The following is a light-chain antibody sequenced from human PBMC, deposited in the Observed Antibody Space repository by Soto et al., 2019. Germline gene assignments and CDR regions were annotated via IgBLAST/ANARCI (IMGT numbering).Light chain of an antibody. CDR3: QQYDSSPVT. Sequence: EIVLTQSPGTLSLSPGERATLSCRASQSVSSSYLAWYQQKPGQAPRLPIYGASSRATGIPDRFSGSGSGTDFTLTISRLEPEDFAVYYCQQYDSSPVTFGQWTKVEIK. V-gene: IGKV3-20*01. CDR1: QSVSSSY. J-gene: IGKJ1*01. CDR2: GAS.